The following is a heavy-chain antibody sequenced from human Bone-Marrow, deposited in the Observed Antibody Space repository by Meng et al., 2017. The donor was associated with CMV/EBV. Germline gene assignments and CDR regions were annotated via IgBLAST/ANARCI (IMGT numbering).Heavy chain of an antibody. CDR1: GYTFTSYY. J-gene: IGHJ4*02. CDR3: ARAKGCHGCYYFDY. V-gene: IGHV1-46*01. CDR2: INPSGGST. Sequence: SGYTFTSYYMQWVGQAPGQGLEWMGIINPSGGSTSYAQKFQGRVTMTRDTSTSTVYMELSSLRSEDTAVYYCARAKGCHGCYYFDYWGQGTLVTVSS. D-gene: IGHD2-2*01.